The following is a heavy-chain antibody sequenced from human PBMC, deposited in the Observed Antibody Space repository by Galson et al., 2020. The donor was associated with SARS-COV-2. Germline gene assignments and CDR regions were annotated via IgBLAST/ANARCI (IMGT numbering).Heavy chain of an antibody. V-gene: IGHV5-51*01. CDR2: IYPRDSDT. J-gene: IGHJ4*02. CDR3: ARLPVGVTPFDY. D-gene: IGHD3-16*01. CDR1: GYSFTSYW. Sequence: GESLKISCKGSGYSFTSYWIGWVRQMPGKGLEWMGIIYPRDSDTRYSTSFQGQVTISADKSNSTAYLQWSSLKASDTVMYYCARLPVGVTPFDYWGQGTLVIVAS.